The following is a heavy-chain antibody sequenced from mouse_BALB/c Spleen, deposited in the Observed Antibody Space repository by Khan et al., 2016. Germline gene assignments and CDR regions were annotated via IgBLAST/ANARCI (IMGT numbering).Heavy chain of an antibody. Sequence: EVQLQESGPGLVKPSQSLSLTCTVTDYSITSDYVWNWIRQSPGNKLEWMGYISYSGNTNYNPSLKSRIPITRDTSKNQFFLQLISVTTEDTATXVCARWFDYWGQGTTLTVSS. CDR3: ARWFDY. J-gene: IGHJ2*01. V-gene: IGHV3-2*02. CDR1: DYSITSDYV. CDR2: ISYSGNT.